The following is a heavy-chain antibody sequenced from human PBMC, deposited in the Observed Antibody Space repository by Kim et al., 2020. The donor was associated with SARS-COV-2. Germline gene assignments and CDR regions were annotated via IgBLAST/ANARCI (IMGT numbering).Heavy chain of an antibody. J-gene: IGHJ4*02. V-gene: IGHV3-33*01. D-gene: IGHD6-6*01. CDR1: GFTFSSYG. CDR2: IWYDGSNK. Sequence: GGSLRLSCAASGFTFSSYGMHWVRQAPGKGLERVAVIWYDGSNKYYADSVKGRFTISRDNSKNTLYLQMNSLRAEDTAVYYCARDRRVVGQLVGAPDYWGQGTLVTVSS. CDR3: ARDRRVVGQLVGAPDY.